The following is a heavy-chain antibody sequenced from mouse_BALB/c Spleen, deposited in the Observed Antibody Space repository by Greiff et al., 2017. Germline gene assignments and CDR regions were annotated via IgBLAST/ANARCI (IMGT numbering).Heavy chain of an antibody. CDR1: GFTFTDYY. CDR3: ARETGTSFAY. Sequence: EVKLVESGGGLVQPGGSLRLSCATSGFTFTDYYMSWVRQPPGKALEWLGFIRNKANGYTTEYSASVKGRFTISRDNSQSILYLQMNTLRAEDSATYYCARETGTSFAYWGQGTLGTVSA. CDR2: IRNKANGYTT. J-gene: IGHJ3*01. D-gene: IGHD4-1*01. V-gene: IGHV7-3*02.